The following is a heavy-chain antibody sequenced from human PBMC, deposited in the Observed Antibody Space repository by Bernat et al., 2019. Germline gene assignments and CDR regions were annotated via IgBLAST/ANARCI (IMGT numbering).Heavy chain of an antibody. D-gene: IGHD2-2*01. CDR3: ARDLPQDIVGVPAAIGY. V-gene: IGHV3-21*01. J-gene: IGHJ4*02. CDR1: GFTFSSYG. Sequence: EVQLVESGGGLVKPGGSLRLSCAASGFTFSSYGMNWVRQAPGKGLEWVSSISSSSSYIYYADSVKGRFTISRDNAKNSLYLQMNSLRAEDTAVYYCARDLPQDIVGVPAAIGYWGQGTLVTVSS. CDR2: ISSSSSYI.